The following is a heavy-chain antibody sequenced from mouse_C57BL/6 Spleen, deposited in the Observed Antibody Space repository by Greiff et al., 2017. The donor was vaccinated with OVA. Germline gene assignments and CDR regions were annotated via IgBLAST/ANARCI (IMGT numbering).Heavy chain of an antibody. V-gene: IGHV1-50*01. D-gene: IGHD2-3*01. J-gene: IGHJ2*01. CDR1: GYTFTSYW. CDR2: IDPSDSYT. Sequence: QVQLQQPGAELVKPGASVKLSCKASGYTFTSYWMQWVKQRPGQGLEWIGEIDPSDSYTNYNQKCKGKATLTVDTSSSTAYMQLSSLTSEDSAVYYCARSWLLRGYWGQGTTLTVSS. CDR3: ARSWLLRGY.